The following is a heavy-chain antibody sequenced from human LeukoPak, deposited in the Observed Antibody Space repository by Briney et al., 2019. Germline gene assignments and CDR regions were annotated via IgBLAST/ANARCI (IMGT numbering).Heavy chain of an antibody. CDR1: GYTFTYYS. Sequence: GASVKVSCKASGYTFTYYSMHWVRQAPGQGLEWMGWIIPNSGGTNFAQKFQGRVTMTMDTSISTAYMELSRLRSDDTAVYYCARGPYSAYDYWGQGTLVTVSS. CDR3: ARGPYSAYDY. V-gene: IGHV1-2*02. D-gene: IGHD3-16*01. CDR2: IIPNSGGT. J-gene: IGHJ4*02.